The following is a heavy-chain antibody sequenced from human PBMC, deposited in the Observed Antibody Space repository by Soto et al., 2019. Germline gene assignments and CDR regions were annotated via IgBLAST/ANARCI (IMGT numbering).Heavy chain of an antibody. Sequence: GGSLRLSCAAAGFTFRNNAFHWVRQAPGKGLEWVAAISYDGNTQYYADSVKGRFTISRDDSKNMLYLQMNSLTPEDTAVYYCGRHVVEVSSNDAMDVWGRGTTVTVS. V-gene: IGHV3-30-3*01. CDR2: ISYDGNTQ. CDR3: GRHVVEVSSNDAMDV. J-gene: IGHJ6*02. CDR1: GFTFRNNA. D-gene: IGHD2-15*01.